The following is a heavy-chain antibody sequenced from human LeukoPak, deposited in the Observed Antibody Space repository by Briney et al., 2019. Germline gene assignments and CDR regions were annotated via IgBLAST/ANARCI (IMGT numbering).Heavy chain of an antibody. CDR1: GGSISSYY. J-gene: IGHJ6*02. CDR3: ARGPPDCSSTSCYRLGSSAFGMDV. V-gene: IGHV4-4*07. D-gene: IGHD2-2*02. Sequence: SETLSLTCTVSGGSISSYYWIWIRQPAGKGLEWIGRIYTSGSTNYNPSLKSRVTMSVDTSKNQFSLKLSSVTAADTAVYYCARGPPDCSSTSCYRLGSSAFGMDVWGQGTTVTVSS. CDR2: IYTSGST.